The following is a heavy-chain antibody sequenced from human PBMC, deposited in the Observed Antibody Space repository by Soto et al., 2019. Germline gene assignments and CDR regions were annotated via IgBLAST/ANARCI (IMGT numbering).Heavy chain of an antibody. V-gene: IGHV3-7*01. CDR1: GFTFSTYW. CDR3: ARLPLVTSRYSFDF. D-gene: IGHD2-2*01. Sequence: EVQLVESGGGLVQPGGSLRLSCVASGFTFSTYWMSWVRQSPEKGLEWVANINQDGSGKYHVGSVKGRFTISRDNAKNSLYLQMDRLRDEDTAVYYCARLPLVTSRYSFDFWGQGTLVTVSS. J-gene: IGHJ4*02. CDR2: INQDGSGK.